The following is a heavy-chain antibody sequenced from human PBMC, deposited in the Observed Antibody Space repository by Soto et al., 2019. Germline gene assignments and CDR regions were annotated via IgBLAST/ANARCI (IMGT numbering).Heavy chain of an antibody. CDR3: ARPAGLEKFSFDFDY. CDR2: IYTDTST. J-gene: IGHJ4*02. V-gene: IGHV3-66*04. Sequence: GGSLRLSCAASGFTVSSNYMSWVRQAPGKGLEWVSLIYTDTSTYFADSVKGRFTISRDNSKNTLYLQMNSLRAEDTAVYYCARPAGLEKFSFDFDYWGQGALVTVSS. D-gene: IGHD1-1*01. CDR1: GFTVSSNY.